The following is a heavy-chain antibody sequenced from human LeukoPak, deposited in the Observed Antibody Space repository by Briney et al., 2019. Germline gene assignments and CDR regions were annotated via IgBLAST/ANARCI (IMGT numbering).Heavy chain of an antibody. CDR1: GGSISSSSYY. V-gene: IGHV4-39*01. CDR3: ARPGIDDSSGYYYPWDY. J-gene: IGHJ4*02. Sequence: PSETLSLTCTVSGGSISSSSYYWGWIPQPPGKGLEGIGSNYYSGSTYYNASLKSRVTISVDTSKNQFSLKLSSVTAADTAVYYCARPGIDDSSGYYYPWDYWGQGTLVTVSS. D-gene: IGHD3-22*01. CDR2: NYYSGST.